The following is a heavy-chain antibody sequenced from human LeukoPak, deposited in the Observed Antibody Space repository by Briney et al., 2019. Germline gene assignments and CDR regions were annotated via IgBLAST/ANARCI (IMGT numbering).Heavy chain of an antibody. J-gene: IGHJ4*02. D-gene: IGHD3-10*02. Sequence: PGGSLRLSCAASGFTFSSYGMHWVRQAPGKGLEWVSYISSSGSTIYYADSVKGRFTISRDNAKNSLYLQMNSLRAEDTAVYYCARGTMFPYYFDYWGQGTLVTVSS. CDR1: GFTFSSYG. V-gene: IGHV3-48*04. CDR3: ARGTMFPYYFDY. CDR2: ISSSGSTI.